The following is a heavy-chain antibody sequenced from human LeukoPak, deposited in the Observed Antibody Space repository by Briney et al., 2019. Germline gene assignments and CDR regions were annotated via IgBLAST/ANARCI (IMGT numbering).Heavy chain of an antibody. D-gene: IGHD3-3*01. CDR1: GYTFTSYD. CDR2: ISAYNGNT. V-gene: IGHV1-18*01. CDR3: ARSRGPDYDFWSGYLNRGYYYYYMDV. J-gene: IGHJ6*03. Sequence: ASVKVSCKASGYTFTSYDINWVRQAPGQGLEWMGWISAYNGNTNYAQKLQGRVTMTTDTSTSTAYMELRSLRSDDTAVYYCARSRGPDYDFWSGYLNRGYYYYYMDVWGKGTTVTVSS.